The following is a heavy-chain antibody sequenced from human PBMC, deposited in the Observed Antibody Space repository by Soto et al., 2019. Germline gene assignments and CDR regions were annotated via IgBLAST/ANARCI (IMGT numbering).Heavy chain of an antibody. V-gene: IGHV3-15*01. Sequence: GGSLRLSCAASGFTFSNAWMSWVRQAPGKGLEWVGRIKSKTDGGTTDYAAPVKGRFTISRDDSKNTLYLQMNSLKTEDTAVYYCTTGETGYSYGSFDYWGQGTLVTVSS. CDR1: GFTFSNAW. J-gene: IGHJ4*02. CDR2: IKSKTDGGTT. D-gene: IGHD5-18*01. CDR3: TTGETGYSYGSFDY.